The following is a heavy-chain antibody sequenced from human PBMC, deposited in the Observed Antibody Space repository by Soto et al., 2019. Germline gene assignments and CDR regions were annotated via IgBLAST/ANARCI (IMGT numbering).Heavy chain of an antibody. J-gene: IGHJ6*02. V-gene: IGHV3-48*03. CDR1: GFTFSDSG. D-gene: IGHD5-12*01. Sequence: PGGSLRLPCAASGFTFSDSGINWVRQAPGKGLEWLSYISYSGSTINYADSVKGRFTISRDNAKNSLYLQMNSLRAEDTAVYYCARDKGGLRYYHSGMDVWGQGTTVTVSS. CDR3: ARDKGGLRYYHSGMDV. CDR2: ISYSGSTI.